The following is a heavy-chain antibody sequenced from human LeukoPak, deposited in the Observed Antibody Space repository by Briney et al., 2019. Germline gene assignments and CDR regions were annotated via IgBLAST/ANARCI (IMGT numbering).Heavy chain of an antibody. D-gene: IGHD2-2*01. CDR1: GFTFSDYY. Sequence: GGSLRLSCAASGFTFSDYYMSWIRQAPGKGLDWLSYISSSGGTIYYADSVKGRFTISRDNAKKSQYMQMNSLRAEDTAVYYCARPRYCSSNSCYEDAFDIWGHGTMVTVSS. J-gene: IGHJ3*02. CDR3: ARPRYCSSNSCYEDAFDI. CDR2: ISSSGGTI. V-gene: IGHV3-11*04.